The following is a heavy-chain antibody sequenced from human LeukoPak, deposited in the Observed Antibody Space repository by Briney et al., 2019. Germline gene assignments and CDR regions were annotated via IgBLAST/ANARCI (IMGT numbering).Heavy chain of an antibody. CDR2: LYSAGST. CDR1: GFTVSSNY. CDR3: ARDLGGTGTFDI. D-gene: IGHD2-15*01. Sequence: GGSLRLSCAASGFTVSSNYMSWVRQAPGKGLEWVSVLYSAGSTYYADSVKGRFTISRDDSKNTLYLQTNSLRAEDTAAYYCARDLGGTGTFDIWGQGTMVTVSS. J-gene: IGHJ3*02. V-gene: IGHV3-53*01.